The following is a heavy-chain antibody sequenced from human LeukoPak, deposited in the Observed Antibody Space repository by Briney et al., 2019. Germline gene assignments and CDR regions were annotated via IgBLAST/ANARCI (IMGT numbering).Heavy chain of an antibody. CDR3: ARHAGIAAPLFDY. J-gene: IGHJ4*02. Sequence: SVKVSCKASGDTFSSYAISCVREAPGQGLVWVGGIIPIFGTANYAQKFQGRVTITADESTSTAYMELSSLRSEDTAVYYCARHAGIAAPLFDYWGQGTLVTVSS. CDR2: IIPIFGTA. CDR1: GDTFSSYA. V-gene: IGHV1-69*01. D-gene: IGHD6-13*01.